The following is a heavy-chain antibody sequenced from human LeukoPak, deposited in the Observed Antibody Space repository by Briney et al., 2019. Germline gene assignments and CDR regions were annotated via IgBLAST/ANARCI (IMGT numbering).Heavy chain of an antibody. J-gene: IGHJ4*02. D-gene: IGHD4-17*01. CDR1: GFTFNNYG. CDR3: ARDKLNGDSRFDY. CDR2: IGTSGANT. V-gene: IGHV3-23*01. Sequence: PGGSLRLSCAASGFTFNNYGMGWVRQTPGKGLEWVATIGTSGANTYHADSVKGRFTISRDNSKSTLYLQMNSLRAEDTAVYYCARDKLNGDSRFDYWGQGTLVTVSS.